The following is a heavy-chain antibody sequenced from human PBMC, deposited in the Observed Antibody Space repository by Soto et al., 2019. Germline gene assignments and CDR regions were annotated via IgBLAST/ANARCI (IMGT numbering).Heavy chain of an antibody. CDR2: IYYSGST. CDR1: GGSISSYY. J-gene: IGHJ4*02. D-gene: IGHD5-12*01. V-gene: IGHV4-59*08. Sequence: SETLSLTCTVSGGSISSYYWSWIRQPPGKGLEWIGYIYYSGSTNYNPSLKSRVTISVDTSKNQFSLKLSSVTAADTAVYYCAKSGYDWLFDYWGQGTLVTVSS. CDR3: AKSGYDWLFDY.